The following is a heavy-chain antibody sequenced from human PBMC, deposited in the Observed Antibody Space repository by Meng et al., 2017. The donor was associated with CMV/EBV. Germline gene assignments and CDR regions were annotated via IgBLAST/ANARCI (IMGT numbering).Heavy chain of an antibody. D-gene: IGHD5-18*01. CDR3: ARTDMVTRGYPFDY. Sequence: SETLSLTCAVYGGSFSGYYWSWIRQPPGKGLEWIGEINHSGSTNYNPSLKSRVTISVDTSKNQFSLKLSSVTAADTAVYYCARTDMVTRGYPFDYWGQGTLVTVSS. J-gene: IGHJ4*02. CDR1: GGSFSGYY. V-gene: IGHV4-34*01. CDR2: INHSGST.